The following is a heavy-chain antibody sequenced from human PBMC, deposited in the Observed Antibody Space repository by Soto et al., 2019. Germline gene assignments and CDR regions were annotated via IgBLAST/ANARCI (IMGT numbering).Heavy chain of an antibody. CDR1: GFTFSSYG. CDR3: ARDLRSAAAGRIIRLFDY. J-gene: IGHJ4*02. V-gene: IGHV3-33*01. CDR2: IWYDGSNK. Sequence: QVQLVESGGGVVQPGRSLRLSCAASGFTFSSYGMHWVRQAPGKGLEWVAGIWYDGSNKYYVDSVKGRFTIPRDTSKNTLYLQMNSLRAEDTAVYYCARDLRSAAAGRIIRLFDYWGQGTLVTVSS. D-gene: IGHD6-13*01.